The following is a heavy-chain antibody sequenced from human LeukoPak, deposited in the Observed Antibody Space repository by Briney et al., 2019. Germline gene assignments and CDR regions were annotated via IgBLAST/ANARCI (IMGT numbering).Heavy chain of an antibody. CDR2: IYYTGST. J-gene: IGHJ5*02. D-gene: IGHD1-26*01. CDR3: ARHGPYLGRLAWFDP. Sequence: PSETLSLTCTVSSGSISSCYWSWIRQPPGKELEWIGYIYYTGSTNYNPSLKSRVTISVDTSKNQFSLNLSSVTAADTAVYYCARHGPYLGRLAWFDPWGQGTLVTVSS. V-gene: IGHV4-59*08. CDR1: SGSISSCY.